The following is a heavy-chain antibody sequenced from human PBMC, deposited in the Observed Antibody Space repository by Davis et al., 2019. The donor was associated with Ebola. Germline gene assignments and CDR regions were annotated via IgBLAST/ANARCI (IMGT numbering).Heavy chain of an antibody. Sequence: GESLKISCADSVITFSSYAMTWVRQAPGKGLEWVSAISGSGGNTYYADSVKGRFTISRDNSKKTMYLQMNSLRGEDTAVYYCAREAGIAAAGVDYWGQGTLVTVSS. V-gene: IGHV3-23*01. CDR1: VITFSSYA. CDR3: AREAGIAAAGVDY. J-gene: IGHJ4*02. D-gene: IGHD6-13*01. CDR2: ISGSGGNT.